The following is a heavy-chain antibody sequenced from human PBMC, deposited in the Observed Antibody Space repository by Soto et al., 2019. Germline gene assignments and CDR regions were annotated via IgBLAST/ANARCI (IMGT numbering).Heavy chain of an antibody. D-gene: IGHD2-8*01. Sequence: GSLRLSCAASGFTFSSYWMSWVRQAPGKGLEWVANIKQDGSEKYYVDSVKGRFTISRDNAKNSLYLQMNSLRAEDTAVYYCARGLMVYAIYYYYGMDVWGQGTTVTVSS. J-gene: IGHJ6*02. V-gene: IGHV3-7*01. CDR1: GFTFSSYW. CDR3: ARGLMVYAIYYYYGMDV. CDR2: IKQDGSEK.